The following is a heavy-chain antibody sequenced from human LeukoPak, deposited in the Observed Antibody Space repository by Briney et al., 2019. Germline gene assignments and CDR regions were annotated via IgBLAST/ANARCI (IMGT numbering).Heavy chain of an antibody. D-gene: IGHD3-16*01. CDR1: GSTFSNYN. V-gene: IGHV3-64D*09. Sequence: GGSLRLSCSASGSTFSNYNMHWVRQSPGKGLEHVSIIGDTGGTTRYADSVKGRFSVSRDNSKNTLYLQMSSLRPDDTAIYYCVKDFTYTFDYWGQGTLVTVSS. J-gene: IGHJ4*02. CDR2: IGDTGGTT. CDR3: VKDFTYTFDY.